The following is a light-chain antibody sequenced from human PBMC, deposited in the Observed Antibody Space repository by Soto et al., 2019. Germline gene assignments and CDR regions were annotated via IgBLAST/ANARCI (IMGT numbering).Light chain of an antibody. CDR3: QQYSNRSLT. J-gene: IGKJ4*01. CDR1: QTVSSN. CDR2: SAS. Sequence: ETVMTQSPATLSVSSGERATLSCRASQTVSSNLAWYQQKPGQAPRLLIYSASTRATGVPVRFSGSGSGTEFTLTISSLQSEDFAVYYCQQYSNRSLTFGVGTKV. V-gene: IGKV3-15*01.